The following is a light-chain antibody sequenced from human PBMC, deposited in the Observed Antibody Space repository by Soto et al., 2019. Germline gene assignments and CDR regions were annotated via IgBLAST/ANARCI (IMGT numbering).Light chain of an antibody. CDR2: GAS. CDR3: QEFGVSPT. Sequence: EIVLTQSPGTLSLSPGERATISCRASQTISNTFLAWYQQRPGQAPRLLIYGASGRAAGIPDRFSGSGSGTDFTLSISRLEPEDFAVYYFQEFGVSPTFGGGTKVEIK. J-gene: IGKJ4*01. CDR1: QTISNTF. V-gene: IGKV3-20*01.